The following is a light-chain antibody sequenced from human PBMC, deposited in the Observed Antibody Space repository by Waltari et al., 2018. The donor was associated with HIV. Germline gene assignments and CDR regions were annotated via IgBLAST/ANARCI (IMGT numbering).Light chain of an antibody. CDR3: CSCPRSGIRYV. CDR1: SSNVGSDDL. V-gene: IGLV2-23*02. Sequence: QSALTQPASVSGSPGQSITISCTVTSSNVGSDDLVSGYQQHPGEAPKLIIYEVTKRPSGVSNRFSGSKSGNTASLTISGLQAEDEADYYCCSCPRSGIRYVFGTGTKVTVL. J-gene: IGLJ1*01. CDR2: EVT.